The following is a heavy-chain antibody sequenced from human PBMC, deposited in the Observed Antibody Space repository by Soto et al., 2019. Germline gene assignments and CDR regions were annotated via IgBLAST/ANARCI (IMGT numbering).Heavy chain of an antibody. Sequence: GGSLRLSCAASGFIFRNHVLNWVRQAPGKGLEWVSAIDNSGDGSFYADSVKGRFIISRDNSKDTVFLHMNNLRPEDTAFYYCAKIPSRGMIFGAGSWGQGTLVTVSS. V-gene: IGHV3-23*05. D-gene: IGHD3-3*01. CDR3: AKIPSRGMIFGAGS. J-gene: IGHJ5*02. CDR1: GFIFRNHV. CDR2: IDNSGDGS.